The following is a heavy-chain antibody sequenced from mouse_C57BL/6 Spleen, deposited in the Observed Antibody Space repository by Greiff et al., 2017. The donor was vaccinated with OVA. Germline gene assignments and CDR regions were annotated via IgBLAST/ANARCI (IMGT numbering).Heavy chain of an antibody. J-gene: IGHJ2*01. Sequence: QVQLQQPGAELVKPGASVKMSCKASGYTFTSYWITWVKQRPGQGLEWIGDIYPGSGSTNYNEKFKSKATLTGDTSSSTAYMQLSSLTSEDSAVYCCARGDGYFDYWGQGTTLTVSS. CDR2: IYPGSGST. V-gene: IGHV1-55*01. CDR1: GYTFTSYW. CDR3: ARGDGYFDY. D-gene: IGHD3-3*01.